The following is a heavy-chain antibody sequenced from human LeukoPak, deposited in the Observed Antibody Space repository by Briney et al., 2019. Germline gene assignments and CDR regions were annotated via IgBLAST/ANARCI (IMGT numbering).Heavy chain of an antibody. CDR2: IYTSGST. CDR1: GDSISSGTYY. CDR3: ARMAYYYGAGGFDP. V-gene: IGHV4-61*09. D-gene: IGHD3-10*01. J-gene: IGHJ5*02. Sequence: SETLSLTCTVSGDSISSGTYYWSWIRQPAGKGLEWIGHIYTSGSTNYNTSLRSRVSISVDTSKNQFSLNLNSVTAADTAVYYCARMAYYYGAGGFDPWGQGTLVTVSS.